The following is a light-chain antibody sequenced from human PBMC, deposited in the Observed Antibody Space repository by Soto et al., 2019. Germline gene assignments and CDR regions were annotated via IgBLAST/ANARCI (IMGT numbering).Light chain of an antibody. Sequence: QSVLTQPPSVSAAPGQGVTVSCSGNTSNIGDNYVSWYQQLPGTAPKLLIYDNNRRPSRISDRFSGSKSGSSATLGITGLQTGDEADYYCGTWDNSLRAYVFGSATKLTVL. J-gene: IGLJ1*01. CDR2: DNN. CDR1: TSNIGDNY. V-gene: IGLV1-51*01. CDR3: GTWDNSLRAYV.